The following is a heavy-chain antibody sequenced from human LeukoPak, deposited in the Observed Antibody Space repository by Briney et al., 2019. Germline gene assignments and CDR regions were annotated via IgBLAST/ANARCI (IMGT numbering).Heavy chain of an antibody. J-gene: IGHJ3*02. D-gene: IGHD2-2*01. V-gene: IGHV1-69*05. Sequence: SVNVSCKASGGTFSSYAISWVRQAPGQGLEWMGGIIPIFGTANYAQKFQGRVTITTDESTSTAYMELSSLRSEDTAVYYCARGASSAPAAYAAFDIWGQGTMVTVSS. CDR2: IIPIFGTA. CDR1: GGTFSSYA. CDR3: ARGASSAPAAYAAFDI.